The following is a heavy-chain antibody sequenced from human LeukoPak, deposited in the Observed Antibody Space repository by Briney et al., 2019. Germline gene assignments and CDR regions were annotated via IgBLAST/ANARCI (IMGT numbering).Heavy chain of an antibody. Sequence: SETLSLTCSVSGGSISSDSYYGGWIRQPPGKGLEWIASIYYSGSTYYNPSLKSRVTMSVDTSKNQFSLKLSSMTAADTAVYYCARDRNGWYGGWGQGTLVTVSS. CDR2: IYYSGST. D-gene: IGHD6-19*01. V-gene: IGHV4-39*07. J-gene: IGHJ1*01. CDR3: ARDRNGWYGG. CDR1: GGSISSDSYY.